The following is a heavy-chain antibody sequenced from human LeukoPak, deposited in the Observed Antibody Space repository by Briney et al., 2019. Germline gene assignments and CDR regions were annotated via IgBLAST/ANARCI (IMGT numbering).Heavy chain of an antibody. Sequence: GGSLRLSCVASGFTFSNYGMHWVRQAPGKGLEWVAFMRYDGSTKYYADSVKGRFTISRDNSKNTLYLQMNSLRSEDTAVYCCAKDRVADGAGVDYWGQGTLVTVSS. CDR3: AKDRVADGAGVDY. CDR2: MRYDGSTK. D-gene: IGHD3-10*01. CDR1: GFTFSNYG. V-gene: IGHV3-30*02. J-gene: IGHJ4*02.